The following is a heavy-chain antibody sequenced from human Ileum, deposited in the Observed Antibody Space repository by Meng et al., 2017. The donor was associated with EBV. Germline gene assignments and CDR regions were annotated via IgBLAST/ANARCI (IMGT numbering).Heavy chain of an antibody. CDR1: GDAFTSYI. CDR3: VRGPPVGVPGPGDY. V-gene: IGHV1-3*01. J-gene: IGHJ4*02. CDR2: INVGVGYT. D-gene: IGHD2-21*01. Sequence: QVQLVQFGAEVKNPGASVKVSCKASGDAFTSYILHWVRQAPGQRLEWMGWINVGVGYTKYSQKFQGRVTISSDTSATTGYMELSSLRSEDTAVYYCVRGPPVGVPGPGDYWGQGTLVTVSS.